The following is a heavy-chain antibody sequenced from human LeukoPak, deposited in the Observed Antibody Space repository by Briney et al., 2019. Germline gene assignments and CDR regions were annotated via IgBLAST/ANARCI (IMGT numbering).Heavy chain of an antibody. D-gene: IGHD3-10*01. Sequence: ASVKVPCKASGYAFSSYGFSWVRQAPGHGLEWIGWISSYDGNTKSVDKLQGRVTMTTDTSTSTAYMELRSLRSDDTAVYYCARDAYGSGKGYFDYWGQGTLVTVSS. J-gene: IGHJ4*02. CDR3: ARDAYGSGKGYFDY. V-gene: IGHV1-18*01. CDR1: GYAFSSYG. CDR2: ISSYDGNT.